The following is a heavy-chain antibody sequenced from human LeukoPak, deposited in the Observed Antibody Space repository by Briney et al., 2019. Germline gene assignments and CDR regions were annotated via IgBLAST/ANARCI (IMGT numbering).Heavy chain of an antibody. D-gene: IGHD6-6*01. V-gene: IGHV3-66*01. CDR2: IYSGGST. J-gene: IGHJ4*02. CDR1: GLTVSSNY. CDR3: ARERVENQQLVGGNY. Sequence: GGSLRLSCAASGLTVSSNYMTWVRQAPGKGLEWVSVIYSGGSTYYADSVKGRFTISRDNSKNTLYLQMNSLRAEDTAVYYCARERVENQQLVGGNYWGQGTLVTVSS.